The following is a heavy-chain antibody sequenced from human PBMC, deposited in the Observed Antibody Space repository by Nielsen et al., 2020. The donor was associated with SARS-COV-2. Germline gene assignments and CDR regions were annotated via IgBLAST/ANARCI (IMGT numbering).Heavy chain of an antibody. J-gene: IGHJ4*02. CDR3: ASHPSYYYDSSGYYGGFDY. CDR2: IYYSGST. CDR1: GGSISSSSYY. Sequence: SETLSLTCTVSGGSISSSSYYWGWIRQPPGKGLEWIGSIYYSGSTYYNPSLKSRVTISVDTSKNQFSLKLSSVTAADTAVYYCASHPSYYYDSSGYYGGFDYWGQGTPVTVSS. D-gene: IGHD3-22*01. V-gene: IGHV4-39*07.